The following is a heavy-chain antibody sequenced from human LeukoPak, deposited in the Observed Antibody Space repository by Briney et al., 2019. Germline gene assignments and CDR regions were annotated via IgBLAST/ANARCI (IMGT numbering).Heavy chain of an antibody. J-gene: IGHJ3*02. CDR3: ATDVIGLIKIVRRPFDI. D-gene: IGHD2-21*01. V-gene: IGHV1-24*01. CDR1: GHTLSDLS. Sequence: ASVQVSCKLSGHTLSDLSMHWVRQAPGGGLEWMGGFDPEHGEIVYAQKFQGRITLTEDTSTDTAYMNLSSLTSDDTAVYYCATDVIGLIKIVRRPFDIWGPGTMLTVSS. CDR2: FDPEHGEI.